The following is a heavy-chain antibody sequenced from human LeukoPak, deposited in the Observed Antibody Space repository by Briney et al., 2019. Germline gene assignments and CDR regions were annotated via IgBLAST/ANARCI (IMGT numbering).Heavy chain of an antibody. V-gene: IGHV3-23*01. CDR3: AKSTYRYCSSTSCYADL. J-gene: IGHJ2*01. CDR2: ISGSGGST. CDR1: GFTFSSYA. Sequence: GGSLRLSCAASGFTFSSYAMSWVRQAPGKGLERVSAISGSGGSTYYADSVKGRFTISRDNSKNTLYLQMNSLRAEDTAVYYCAKSTYRYCSSTSCYADLWGRGTLVTVSS. D-gene: IGHD2-2*01.